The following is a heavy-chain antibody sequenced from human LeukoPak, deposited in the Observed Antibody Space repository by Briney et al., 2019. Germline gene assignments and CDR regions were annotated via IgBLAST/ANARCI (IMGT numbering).Heavy chain of an antibody. V-gene: IGHV3-23*01. D-gene: IGHD6-13*01. CDR3: ARDKAHAAADY. CDR1: GFTFSNPA. J-gene: IGHJ4*02. Sequence: GGSLRLSCAASGFTFSNPAMNWVRQAPGRGLEWVSAITSGGTALYPDSVKGRFTISRDNSRNTLYLQMDSLRAEDTAVYYCARDKAHAAADYWGQGTLVTVSS. CDR2: ITSGGTA.